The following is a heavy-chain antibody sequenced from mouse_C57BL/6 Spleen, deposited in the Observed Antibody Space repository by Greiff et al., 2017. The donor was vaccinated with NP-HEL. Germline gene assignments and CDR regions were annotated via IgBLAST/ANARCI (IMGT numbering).Heavy chain of an antibody. D-gene: IGHD3-2*02. CDR2: IHPSDSET. CDR3: ARPLDSSGFDY. Sequence: QVQLQQPGAELVRPGSSVKLSCKASGYTFTSYWMHWVKQRPIQGLEWIGNIHPSDSETHYNQKFKDKATLTVDKSSSTAYMQLSSLTSEDSAVYYCARPLDSSGFDYWGQGTTLTVSS. J-gene: IGHJ2*01. V-gene: IGHV1-52*01. CDR1: GYTFTSYW.